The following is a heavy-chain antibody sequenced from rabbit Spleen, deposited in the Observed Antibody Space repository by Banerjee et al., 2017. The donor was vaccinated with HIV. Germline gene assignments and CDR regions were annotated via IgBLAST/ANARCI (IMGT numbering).Heavy chain of an antibody. CDR2: IHIGSSAFT. CDR3: ARDAGSGDYIDVYFDL. CDR1: GFSFSGSSY. V-gene: IGHV1S40*01. J-gene: IGHJ4*01. D-gene: IGHD8-1*01. Sequence: QQLVESGGGLVKPGASLTLTCKASGFSFSGSSYMCWVRQAPGKGLEWIACIHIGSSAFTYYASWAKGRFTISKTSSTTVTLQMTSLTVADTATYFCARDAGSGDYIDVYFDLWGPGTLVTVS.